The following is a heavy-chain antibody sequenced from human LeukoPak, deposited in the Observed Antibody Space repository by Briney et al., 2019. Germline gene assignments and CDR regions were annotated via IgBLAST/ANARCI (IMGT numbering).Heavy chain of an antibody. J-gene: IGHJ3*01. CDR1: GFTFSSYG. Sequence: GGSLRLSCAASGFTFSSYGMHWVRQAPGKGLEWVAVIWYDGSNKYYADSVKGRFTISRDNSKNPLYLQMNSLRAEDTAVYYCARSSIVLRYFDGWGQGTMVTVSS. V-gene: IGHV3-33*01. CDR3: ARSSIVLRYFDG. CDR2: IWYDGSNK. D-gene: IGHD3-9*01.